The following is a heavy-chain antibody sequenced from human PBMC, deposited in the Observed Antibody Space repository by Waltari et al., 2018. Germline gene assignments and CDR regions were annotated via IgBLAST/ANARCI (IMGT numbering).Heavy chain of an antibody. CDR2: IIPIFGTA. D-gene: IGHD3-22*01. V-gene: IGHV1-69*05. J-gene: IGHJ6*02. CDR1: GRTFSSYA. CDR3: ARSLGYDSSGYYYYYYGMDV. Sequence: QVQLVQSGAEVKKPGSSVKVSCKASGRTFSSYAISWVRQAPGQGLAWMGGIIPIFGTANYAQKFQGRVTITTDESTSTAYMELSSLRSEDTAVYYCARSLGYDSSGYYYYYYGMDVWGQGTTVTVSS.